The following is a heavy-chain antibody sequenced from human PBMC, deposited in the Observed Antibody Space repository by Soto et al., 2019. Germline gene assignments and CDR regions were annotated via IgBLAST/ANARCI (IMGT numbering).Heavy chain of an antibody. J-gene: IGHJ4*02. V-gene: IGHV3-33*01. CDR2: IWYEGSNK. D-gene: IGHD4-17*01. CDR1: GFTFRSSG. Sequence: QVQLVESGGGVVQPGRSLRLSCAASGFTFRSSGTHWVRQAPGKWLEWVAVIWYEGSNKYYADSVKGRFTLSRDNSKNTLYLQMNSLRAEDTAVYYCAATYSTVTGFDYWGQGTLVTVSS. CDR3: AATYSTVTGFDY.